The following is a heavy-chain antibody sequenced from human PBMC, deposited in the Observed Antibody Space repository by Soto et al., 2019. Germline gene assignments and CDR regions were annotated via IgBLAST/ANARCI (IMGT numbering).Heavy chain of an antibody. CDR3: ARHPERIAQIGWFDP. CDR1: GFTFSSYS. J-gene: IGHJ5*02. V-gene: IGHV3-48*01. CDR2: ISSSSSTK. D-gene: IGHD6-13*01. Sequence: EVQLVESGGGLVQPGGSLRLSCAASGFTFSSYSMNWVRQAPGKGLEWVSYISSSSSTKYYADSEKGRFTIYRDNAKNSLYLQMNSPRAEDTAVYYCARHPERIAQIGWFDPWGQGTLVTVSS.